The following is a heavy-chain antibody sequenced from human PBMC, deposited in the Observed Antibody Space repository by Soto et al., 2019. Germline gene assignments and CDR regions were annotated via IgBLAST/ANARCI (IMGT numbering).Heavy chain of an antibody. V-gene: IGHV3-30*18. CDR1: GFTFSSYG. D-gene: IGHD3-10*01. Sequence: GGSLRLSCAASGFTFSSYGMHWVRQAPGKGLEWVAVISYDGSNKYYADSVKGRFSISRDNSKNTLYLQMNSLRAEDTAVYYYAKVDRVWYFDYWGQGTLVTVSS. J-gene: IGHJ4*02. CDR3: AKVDRVWYFDY. CDR2: ISYDGSNK.